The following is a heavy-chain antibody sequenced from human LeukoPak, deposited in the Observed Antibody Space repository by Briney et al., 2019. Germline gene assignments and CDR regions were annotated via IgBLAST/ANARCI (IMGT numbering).Heavy chain of an antibody. J-gene: IGHJ4*02. CDR2: INHSGST. V-gene: IGHV4-34*01. CDR1: GASISSGGYY. CDR3: ARGPDYYDSSGYSEH. Sequence: SETLSLTCTVSGASISSGGYYWSWIRQPPGKGLEWIGEINHSGSTNYNPSLKSRVTISVDTSKNQFSLKLSSVTAADTAVYYCARGPDYYDSSGYSEHWGQGTLVTVSS. D-gene: IGHD3-22*01.